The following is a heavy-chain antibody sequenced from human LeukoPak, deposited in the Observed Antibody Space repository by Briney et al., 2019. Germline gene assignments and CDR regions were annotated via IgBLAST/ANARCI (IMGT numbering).Heavy chain of an antibody. V-gene: IGHV4-61*08. CDR3: ARARVDYGDYSLDY. D-gene: IGHD4-17*01. CDR2: IYYSGST. CDR1: GGSISSGDYY. J-gene: IGHJ4*02. Sequence: SETLSLTCTVSGGSISSGDYYWSWIRQPPGKGLEWIGYIYYSGSTNYNPSLKSRVTISVDTSKNQFSLKLSSVTAADTAVYYCARARVDYGDYSLDYWGQGTLVTVSS.